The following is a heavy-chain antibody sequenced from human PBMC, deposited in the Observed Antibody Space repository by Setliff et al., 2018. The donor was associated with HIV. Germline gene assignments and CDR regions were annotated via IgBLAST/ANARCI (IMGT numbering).Heavy chain of an antibody. V-gene: IGHV3-23*01. D-gene: IGHD5-12*01. Sequence: PGGSLRLSCVGTGFAFSTFDMNWVRQTPGKGLEWVAAVSPDGGVTYYPDSLRGRFTVSRDNSKNMLFLRMNDLGAEDSAIYYCAKPTSGFYPRPYDLWGHGTKVTVSS. CDR3: AKPTSGFYPRPYDL. CDR1: GFAFSTFD. J-gene: IGHJ3*01. CDR2: VSPDGGVT.